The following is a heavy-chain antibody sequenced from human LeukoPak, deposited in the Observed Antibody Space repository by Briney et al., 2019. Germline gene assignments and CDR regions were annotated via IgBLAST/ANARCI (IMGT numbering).Heavy chain of an antibody. J-gene: IGHJ4*02. V-gene: IGHV4-39*01. CDR3: AGVSGSYLYYFDY. CDR2: IYYSGST. CDR1: GGSISSSSYY. Sequence: PSETLSLTCTVSGGSISSSSYYWGWIRQPPGKGLEWIGSIYYSGSTHYNPSLKSRVAISVDTSKNQFSLKLSSVTAADTAVYYCAGVSGSYLYYFDYWGQGTLVTVSS. D-gene: IGHD1-26*01.